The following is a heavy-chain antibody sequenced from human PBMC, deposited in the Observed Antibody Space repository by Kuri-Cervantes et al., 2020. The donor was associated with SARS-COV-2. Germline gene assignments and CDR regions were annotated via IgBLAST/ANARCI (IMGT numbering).Heavy chain of an antibody. Sequence: SETLSLTCSVSNGSIRSSSYYWGWIRQPPGKGLEWIGSIYSSGSTYYNPSLMSRLTISVDTSKNQFSLKLSSVTAADTAVYYCAREGGSRYHDAFDIWGQGTMVTVSS. CDR2: IYSSGST. CDR3: AREGGSRYHDAFDI. V-gene: IGHV4-39*07. D-gene: IGHD2-15*01. J-gene: IGHJ3*02. CDR1: NGSIRSSSYY.